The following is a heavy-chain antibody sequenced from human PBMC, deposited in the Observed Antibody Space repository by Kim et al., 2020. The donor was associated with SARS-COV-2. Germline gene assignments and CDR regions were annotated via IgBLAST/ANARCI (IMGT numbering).Heavy chain of an antibody. Sequence: GGSLRLSCAASGFTFSGDWMSWVRQAPGKGLEWVANIKQDGSEKYYVYSVKGRFTISRDNAKNSLYLQMNRQRADNTAVYYCARSGPYISGWFIPYFDYWGQGTLLTVSA. CDR1: GFTFSGDW. J-gene: IGHJ4*02. D-gene: IGHD6-19*01. CDR2: IKQDGSEK. V-gene: IGHV3-7*01. CDR3: ARSGPYISGWFIPYFDY.